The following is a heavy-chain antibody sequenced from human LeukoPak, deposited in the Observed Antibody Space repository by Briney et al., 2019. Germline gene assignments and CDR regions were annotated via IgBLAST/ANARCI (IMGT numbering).Heavy chain of an antibody. V-gene: IGHV3-48*02. CDR1: GFTFSDYS. CDR2: ISSSGSTM. J-gene: IGHJ4*02. CDR3: ASGYSRGGDY. D-gene: IGHD2-21*01. Sequence: PGGSLRLSCAASGFTFSDYSMNWVRQAPGKGLEWVSQISSSGSTMYYADSVKGRFTNSRDNAKNSLYLQMNSLRDEDTAVYYCASGYSRGGDYWGQGTLVTVSS.